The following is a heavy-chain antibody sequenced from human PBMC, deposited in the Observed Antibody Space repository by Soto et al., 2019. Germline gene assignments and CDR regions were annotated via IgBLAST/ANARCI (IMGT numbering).Heavy chain of an antibody. CDR3: ARDGRGAYCSSTSCYGFYYGMDV. CDR1: GFTFSSYS. CDR2: ISSSSSYI. D-gene: IGHD2-2*01. V-gene: IGHV3-21*01. Sequence: GGSLRLSCAASGFTFSSYSMNWVRQAPGKGLEWVSSISSSSSYIYYADSVKGRFTISRDNAKNSLFLQMNSLRAEDTAVYYCARDGRGAYCSSTSCYGFYYGMDVWGQGTTVTVSS. J-gene: IGHJ6*02.